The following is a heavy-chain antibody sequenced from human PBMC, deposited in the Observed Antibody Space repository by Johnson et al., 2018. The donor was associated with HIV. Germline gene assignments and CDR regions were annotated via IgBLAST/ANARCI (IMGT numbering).Heavy chain of an antibody. V-gene: IGHV3-74*01. CDR1: GFTFGGEW. J-gene: IGHJ3*01. D-gene: IGHD2-21*01. Sequence: VQLVESGGGLVQPGGSLRLSCVASGFTFGGEWMHWVRQAPGQGLVWVSRIKTDGSNTAYADSVKGRFTISRDNAKNSLYLQMSSLRVEDTAVYYCASGHMWSAFWGQGTMVTVSS. CDR3: ASGHMWSAF. CDR2: IKTDGSNT.